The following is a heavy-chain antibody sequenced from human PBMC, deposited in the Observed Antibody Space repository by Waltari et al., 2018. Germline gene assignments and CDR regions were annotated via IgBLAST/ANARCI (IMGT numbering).Heavy chain of an antibody. D-gene: IGHD3-22*01. Sequence: EVQLVESGGALEQPGRSLRLSCEGSGFSFSRFCMNWFRQAPGKGLEWLAHVSDSDTTYYADSVKDRFIISRDIARNSVYLFMNNLRVEDTAVYYCAREFYDKSGREPFNIWGQGTMVTVSP. V-gene: IGHV3-48*01. CDR3: AREFYDKSGREPFNI. CDR1: GFSFSRFC. J-gene: IGHJ3*02. CDR2: VSDSDTT.